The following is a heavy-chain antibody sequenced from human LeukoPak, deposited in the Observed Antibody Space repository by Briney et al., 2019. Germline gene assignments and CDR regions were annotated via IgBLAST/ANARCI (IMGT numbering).Heavy chain of an antibody. D-gene: IGHD6-19*01. V-gene: IGHV3-30-3*01. CDR3: ARESSIAVADY. Sequence: PGRSLRLSCAASGFTFSSYAMHWVRQAPGKGLEWVAVISYDGSNKYYADSVKGRFTISRDNSKNTLYLQMNSLRAEDTAVHYCARESSIAVADYWGQGTLVTVSS. CDR2: ISYDGSNK. J-gene: IGHJ4*02. CDR1: GFTFSSYA.